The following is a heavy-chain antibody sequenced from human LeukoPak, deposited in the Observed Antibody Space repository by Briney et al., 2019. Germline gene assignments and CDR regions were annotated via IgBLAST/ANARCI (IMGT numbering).Heavy chain of an antibody. Sequence: SETLSLTCTVSGGSISSYYWSWLRQPAGKGLEWIGRIYTSGSTNYNPSLKSRVTMSVDTSKNQYSLKLSSVTAADTAVYYCARDTPNCSGGSCYNAYYYGMDVWGQGTTVTVSS. V-gene: IGHV4-4*07. CDR3: ARDTPNCSGGSCYNAYYYGMDV. D-gene: IGHD2-15*01. CDR1: GGSISSYY. CDR2: IYTSGST. J-gene: IGHJ6*02.